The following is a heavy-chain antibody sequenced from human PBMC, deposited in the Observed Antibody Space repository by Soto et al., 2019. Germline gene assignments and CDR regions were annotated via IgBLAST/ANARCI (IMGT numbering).Heavy chain of an antibody. CDR3: ASGVGDCSSTSCYFGHSDY. V-gene: IGHV1-46*01. CDR1: GYTFTSYY. J-gene: IGHJ4*02. D-gene: IGHD2-2*01. CDR2: INPSGGRT. Sequence: QVQLVQSGAEVKKPGASVKVSCKASGYTFTSYYMHWVRQAPGQGLEWMGRINPSGGRTSFAQTFKGRVTITRDTSASTVYMELSSLRSEDTAVYYCASGVGDCSSTSCYFGHSDYWGQGTLVTVSS.